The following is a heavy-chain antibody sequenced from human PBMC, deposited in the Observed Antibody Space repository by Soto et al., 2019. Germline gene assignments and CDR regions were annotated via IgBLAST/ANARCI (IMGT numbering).Heavy chain of an antibody. CDR3: ARDLEGVFDP. CDR1: RYTFTSYG. D-gene: IGHD1-26*01. J-gene: IGHJ5*02. V-gene: IGHV1-18*01. Sequence: GTSVNVSCKASRYTFTSYGLSWVRQAPGQGLEWMGWISAYNGNTNYAQKLQGRVTMTTDTSTSTAYMELRSLRSDDTAVYYCARDLEGVFDPWGQGTLVTVSS. CDR2: ISAYNGNT.